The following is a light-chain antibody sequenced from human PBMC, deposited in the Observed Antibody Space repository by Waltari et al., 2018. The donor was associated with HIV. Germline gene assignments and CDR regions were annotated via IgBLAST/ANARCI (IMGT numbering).Light chain of an antibody. J-gene: IGLJ3*02. V-gene: IGLV7-46*01. CDR3: LLSYSGANWV. CDR2: DTS. CDR1: TGAVTRGTY. Sequence: QAVVTQEPSLTVSPGGTVTLTCGSSTGAVTRGTYPSGFQQKPGQAPRTLIYDTSNKHSWTPARFSGSLLGGKAALTLSGAQPEDEAEYYCLLSYSGANWVFGGGTKLTVL.